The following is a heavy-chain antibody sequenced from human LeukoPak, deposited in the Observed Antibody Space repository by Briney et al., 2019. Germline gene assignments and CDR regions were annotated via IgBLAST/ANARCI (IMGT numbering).Heavy chain of an antibody. D-gene: IGHD3-22*01. CDR2: IVGSAGTT. CDR1: GFTFSSYT. V-gene: IGHV3-23*01. CDR3: AKDDDSSVYYYPDY. J-gene: IGHJ4*02. Sequence: PGGSLRLSCAASGFTFSSYTMNWVRQAPGKGLEWVSSIVGSAGTTSHADSVKGRFTISRDNSKNTLYLQMNSLRAEDTAVYYCAKDDDSSVYYYPDYWGQGSLVTVSS.